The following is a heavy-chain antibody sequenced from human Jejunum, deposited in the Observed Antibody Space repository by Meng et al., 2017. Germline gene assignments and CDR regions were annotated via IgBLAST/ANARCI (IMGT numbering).Heavy chain of an antibody. J-gene: IGHJ4*02. CDR2: IRQDGSEK. V-gene: IGHV3-7*01. D-gene: IGHD2-15*01. CDR1: GFTFSSFW. Sequence: GESLKISCAASGFTFSSFWMTWVRQAPGKGLEWVANIRQDGSEKYYVDSVKGRFTISRDNAKNSMYLQMNSLRGEDTAVYYCARAPGYCSGGSCFPWDYWGQGTRVTVSS. CDR3: ARAPGYCSGGSCFPWDY.